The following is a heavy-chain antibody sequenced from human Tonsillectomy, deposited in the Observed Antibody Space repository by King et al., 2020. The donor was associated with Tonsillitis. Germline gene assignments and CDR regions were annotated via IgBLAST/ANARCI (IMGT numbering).Heavy chain of an antibody. Sequence: QLVQSGAEVKKPGVSVQVSFRASGYSFTDYSVHWVRPAPGQGLEWMGWIKPDSGGTNYAHKFDGRVTMTRDTSISTVYMELTGLRSDDTAVYYCARETGGWRAFDYWGQGALVTVSS. CDR1: GYSFTDYS. V-gene: IGHV1-2*07. CDR3: ARETGGWRAFDY. J-gene: IGHJ4*02. CDR2: IKPDSGGT. D-gene: IGHD6-19*01.